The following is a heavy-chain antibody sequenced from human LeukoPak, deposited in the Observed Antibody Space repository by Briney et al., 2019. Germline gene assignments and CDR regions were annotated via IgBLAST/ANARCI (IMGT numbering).Heavy chain of an antibody. Sequence: GGSLRLSCVVSGFTVSSNYMTWVRQAPGKGLELVSNIYIGCSTDYADSVKAKFLISRDNSNNTLYLQMNSLRAEDTAVYYCAKDKFGGGIKTGTFDYWGQGTLVTVSS. D-gene: IGHD3-16*01. V-gene: IGHV3-66*01. CDR3: AKDKFGGGIKTGTFDY. CDR1: GFTVSSNY. J-gene: IGHJ4*02. CDR2: IYIGCST.